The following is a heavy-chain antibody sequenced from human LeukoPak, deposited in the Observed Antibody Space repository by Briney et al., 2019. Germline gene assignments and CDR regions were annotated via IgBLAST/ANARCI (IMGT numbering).Heavy chain of an antibody. CDR2: INSDGSST. D-gene: IGHD5-12*01. Sequence: PGGSLRLSCAASGFTFSSYWMHWVRQAPGKGLVWVSRINSDGSSTSYADSVKGRFTISRDNAKNTLYLQMNSLRAEDTAVYYCATLTRGYCFDFWGQGTLVTVSS. CDR3: ATLTRGYCFDF. CDR1: GFTFSSYW. V-gene: IGHV3-74*01. J-gene: IGHJ4*02.